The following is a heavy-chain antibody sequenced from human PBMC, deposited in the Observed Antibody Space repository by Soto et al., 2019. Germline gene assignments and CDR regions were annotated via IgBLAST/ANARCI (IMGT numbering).Heavy chain of an antibody. Sequence: GASVKVSCKASGYTFTSYGISWVLQAPGQGIEWMGWISAYNGNTNYAQKLQGRVTMTTDTSTSTAYMELRSLRSDDTAVYYCARDGYNWNYDYFDYWGQGTLVTVSS. J-gene: IGHJ4*02. V-gene: IGHV1-18*04. CDR2: ISAYNGNT. CDR1: GYTFTSYG. D-gene: IGHD1-7*01. CDR3: ARDGYNWNYDYFDY.